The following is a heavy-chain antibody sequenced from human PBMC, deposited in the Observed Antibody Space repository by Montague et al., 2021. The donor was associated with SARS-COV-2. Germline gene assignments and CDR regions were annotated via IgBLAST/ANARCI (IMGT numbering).Heavy chain of an antibody. J-gene: IGHJ6*02. Sequence: TLSLTCTVSGGSINSGSYYWGWIRQAAGKGLEWIGRISTSGNTKYNTSLKSRVTISVDTSQNQFSLKMYSVTAAGTAVYYCARDTRPNFAYYDILAGDYYYYGIDVWGQGTTVTVSS. D-gene: IGHD3-9*01. CDR2: ISTSGNT. CDR1: GGSINSGSYY. V-gene: IGHV4-61*02. CDR3: ARDTRPNFAYYDILAGDYYYYGIDV.